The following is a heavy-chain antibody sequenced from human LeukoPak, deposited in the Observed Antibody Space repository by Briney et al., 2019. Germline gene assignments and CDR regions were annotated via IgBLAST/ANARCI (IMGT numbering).Heavy chain of an antibody. CDR1: GGSFSGYY. J-gene: IGHJ6*02. CDR3: ASPYYYDSSGYYGYYYYYGMDV. D-gene: IGHD3-22*01. Sequence: PSETLSLTCAVYGGSFSGYYWSWIRQPPGKGLEWIGEINHSGSTNYNPSLKSRVTISVDTSKNQFSLKLSSVTAADTAVYYCASPYYYDSSGYYGYYYYYGMDVWGQGPTVTVSS. V-gene: IGHV4-34*01. CDR2: INHSGST.